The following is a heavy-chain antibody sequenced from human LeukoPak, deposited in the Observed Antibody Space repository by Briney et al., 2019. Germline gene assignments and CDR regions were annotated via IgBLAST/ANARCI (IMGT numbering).Heavy chain of an antibody. Sequence: PSETLSLTCAVYGGSFSGYYWSWIRQPPGKGLEWIGEINHSGSTNYNPSLKSRVTISVDTSKNQFSLNLSSVTAADTAVYYCTRGQAAMVPLWGQGTLVTVSS. CDR1: GGSFSGYY. CDR3: TRGQAAMVPL. D-gene: IGHD5-18*01. V-gene: IGHV4-34*01. J-gene: IGHJ4*02. CDR2: INHSGST.